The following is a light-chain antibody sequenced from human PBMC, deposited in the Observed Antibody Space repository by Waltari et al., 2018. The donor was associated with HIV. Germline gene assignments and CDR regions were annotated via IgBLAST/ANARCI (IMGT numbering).Light chain of an antibody. J-gene: IGKJ2*01. CDR1: QTVTGSH. V-gene: IGKV3-20*01. Sequence: VLTQSPGTLSLSPGARATLSCRAGQTVTGSHLSWYQQRPGQAPRLLISETSSRATGIPDRFSGSGSGTDFTLTISRLEPEDFAVYYCHQYADSPRTFGQGTKLEIK. CDR2: ETS. CDR3: HQYADSPRT.